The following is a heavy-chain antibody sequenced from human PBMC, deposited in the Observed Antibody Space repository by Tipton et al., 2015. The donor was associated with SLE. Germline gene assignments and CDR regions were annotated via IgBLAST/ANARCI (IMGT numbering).Heavy chain of an antibody. CDR2: INHSGST. J-gene: IGHJ1*01. CDR3: AREMSSSWYGKHFQH. D-gene: IGHD6-13*01. CDR1: GGSVSSGSYY. Sequence: TLSLTCTVSGGSVSSGSYYWSWIRQPPGKGLEWIGEINHSGSTNYNPSLKSRVTISVDTSKNQFSLKLSSVTAADTAVYYCAREMSSSWYGKHFQHWGQGTLVTVSS. V-gene: IGHV4-61*01.